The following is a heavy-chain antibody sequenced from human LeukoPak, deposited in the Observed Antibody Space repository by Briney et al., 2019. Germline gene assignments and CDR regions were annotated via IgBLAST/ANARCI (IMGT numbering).Heavy chain of an antibody. CDR2: INHDGSEK. D-gene: IGHD3-10*01. J-gene: IGHJ4*02. CDR3: ARGTALPGVDY. V-gene: IGHV3-7*01. Sequence: GGSLRLSCAASGFTFSNFWMNWFRQAPGRLEWVANINHDGSEKNYVDSVEGRFTITRDNTKKSLYLQMNSLGAEDTAVYYCARGTALPGVDYWGQGTLVIVSS. CDR1: GFTFSNFW.